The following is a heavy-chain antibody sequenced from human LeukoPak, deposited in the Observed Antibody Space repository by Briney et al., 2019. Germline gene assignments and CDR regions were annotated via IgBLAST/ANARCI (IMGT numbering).Heavy chain of an antibody. CDR2: ISSSGSTI. J-gene: IGHJ4*02. V-gene: IGHV3-48*03. CDR1: GFTFSSYE. D-gene: IGHD3-9*01. CDR3: ARERYDILTGYYPTLDFDY. Sequence: GGSLRLSCAASGFTFSSYEMNWVRQAPGKGLEWVSYISSSGSTIYYADSVKGRFTISRDNAKNSLYLQMNSLRAEDTAVYYCARERYDILTGYYPTLDFDYWGQGTPVTVSS.